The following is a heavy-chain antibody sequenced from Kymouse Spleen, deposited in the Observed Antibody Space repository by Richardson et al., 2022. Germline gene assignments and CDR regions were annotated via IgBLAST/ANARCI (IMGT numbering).Heavy chain of an antibody. D-gene: IGHD3-22*01. Sequence: EVQLVESGGGLVQPGGSLRLSCAASGFTFSSYDMHWVRQATGKGLEWVSAIGTAGDTYYPGSVKGRFTISRENAKNSLYLQMNSLRAGDTAVYYCARFTMIVVAYYYYYGMDVWGQGTTVTVSS. CDR2: IGTAGDT. J-gene: IGHJ6*02. V-gene: IGHV3-13*01. CDR3: ARFTMIVVAYYYYYGMDV. CDR1: GFTFSSYD.